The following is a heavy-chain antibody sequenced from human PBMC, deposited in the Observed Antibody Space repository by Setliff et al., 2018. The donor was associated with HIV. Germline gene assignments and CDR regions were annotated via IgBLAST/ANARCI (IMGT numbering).Heavy chain of an antibody. Sequence: GGSLSLSCAASGFTFSSYSMNWVRQAPGKGLEWVSSISSSSSYIYYADSVKGRFTISRDNAKNSLYLQMNSLRAEDTAVYYCARDVYGGNSGGYFDLWGRGTLVTVSS. V-gene: IGHV3-21*01. CDR1: GFTFSSYS. D-gene: IGHD4-17*01. CDR3: ARDVYGGNSGGYFDL. CDR2: ISSSSSYI. J-gene: IGHJ2*01.